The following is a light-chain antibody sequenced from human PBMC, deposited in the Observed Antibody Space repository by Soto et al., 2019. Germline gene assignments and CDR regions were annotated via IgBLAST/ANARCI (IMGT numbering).Light chain of an antibody. V-gene: IGLV1-44*01. Sequence: QSVLTQPPSASGTPGQRVTISCSGSSSNIGSNTVNWYQQLPGTAPKLLIYSNNQRPSGVPDRFSDYKSGTSASLAISGLQSEDEADYYCAAWDDSLNGVVFGGGTKVTVL. J-gene: IGLJ2*01. CDR2: SNN. CDR1: SSNIGSNT. CDR3: AAWDDSLNGVV.